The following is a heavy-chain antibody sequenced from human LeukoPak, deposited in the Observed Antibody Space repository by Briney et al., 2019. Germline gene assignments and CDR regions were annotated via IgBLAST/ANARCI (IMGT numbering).Heavy chain of an antibody. Sequence: GGSLRLSCAASGFTFSSYAMSWVRQAPGKGLEWVSAISGSGGSTYYADSVKGRFTISRDNSKNTLYLQMNSLRAEDTAVYYCAKTRYYDSSGYYTRPYYFDYWGQGTLVTVPS. D-gene: IGHD3-22*01. CDR3: AKTRYYDSSGYYTRPYYFDY. V-gene: IGHV3-23*01. CDR1: GFTFSSYA. J-gene: IGHJ4*02. CDR2: ISGSGGST.